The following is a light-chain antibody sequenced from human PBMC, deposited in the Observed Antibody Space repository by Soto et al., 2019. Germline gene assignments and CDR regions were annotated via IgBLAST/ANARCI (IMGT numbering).Light chain of an antibody. CDR2: EVS. Sequence: QSALTQPASVSGSPGQSITISCTGTSSDIGGFNYVSWYQQHPGKAPKVLIYEVSSRPSGVSNRFSGSKSGNTASLTISGLQAEDEADYFCISYTITNSFYVFG. J-gene: IGLJ1*01. CDR1: SSDIGGFNY. V-gene: IGLV2-14*01. CDR3: ISYTITNSFYV.